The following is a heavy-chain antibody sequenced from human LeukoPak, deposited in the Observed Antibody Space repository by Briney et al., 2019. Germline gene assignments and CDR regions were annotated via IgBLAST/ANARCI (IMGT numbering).Heavy chain of an antibody. D-gene: IGHD6-19*01. J-gene: IGHJ3*02. CDR2: IYTSGGT. CDR3: ARVPSLTHSSGWDDAFDI. Sequence: SETLSLTCTVSGGSISSYYWSWIRQPAGKGLEWIGRIYTSGGTNYNPSLKRRVTTSVDTSKNQFSLKLSSVTAADTAVYYCARVPSLTHSSGWDDAFDIWGQGTMVTVSS. CDR1: GGSISSYY. V-gene: IGHV4-4*07.